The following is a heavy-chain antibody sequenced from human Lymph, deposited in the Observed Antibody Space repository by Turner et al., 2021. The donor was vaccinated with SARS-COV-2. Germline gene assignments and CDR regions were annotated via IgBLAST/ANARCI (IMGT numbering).Heavy chain of an antibody. J-gene: IGHJ6*02. Sequence: QVQLQESGPGLVRPSETLSLPCTVSGVSISSQSWCWIRQSPGRGLEWIGYFYKIGSIDYNPTLRSRVTISVDTSKNQLSLNLISMTAADTAVYYCARHQGSTSGYDHGMNVWGQGTAVIVSS. CDR1: GVSISSQS. CDR2: FYKIGSI. CDR3: ARHQGSTSGYDHGMNV. V-gene: IGHV4-59*08. D-gene: IGHD1-1*01.